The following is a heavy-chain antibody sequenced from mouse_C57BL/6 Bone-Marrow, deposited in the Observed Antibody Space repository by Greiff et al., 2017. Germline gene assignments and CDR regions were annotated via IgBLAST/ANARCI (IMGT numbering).Heavy chain of an antibody. CDR1: GYTFTSYG. CDR2: IYPRSGNT. D-gene: IGHD2-3*01. CDR3: ARYNDGCEGAPFDY. Sequence: VMLVESGAELARPGASVKLSCKASGYTFTSYGISWVKQRTGQGLEWIGEIYPRSGNTYYNEKFKGKDTLTADKSSSTAYMELRSLTSEDSAVYFCARYNDGCEGAPFDYWGQGTTLTVSS. J-gene: IGHJ2*01. V-gene: IGHV1-81*01.